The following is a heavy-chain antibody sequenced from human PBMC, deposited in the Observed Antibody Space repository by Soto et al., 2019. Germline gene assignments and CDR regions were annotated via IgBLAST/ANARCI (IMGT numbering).Heavy chain of an antibody. CDR3: AGYCSGGSCYSAPYYYYGMDV. CDR2: ISAYNGNT. J-gene: IGHJ6*02. V-gene: IGHV1-18*01. Sequence: QVQLVQSGAEVKKPGASVKVSCKASGYTFTSYGISWVRQAPGQGLEWMGWISAYNGNTNYAQKLQGRVTMTTDTSTSTAYMELRSLRSDDTAVYYYAGYCSGGSCYSAPYYYYGMDVWGQGTTVTVSS. D-gene: IGHD2-15*01. CDR1: GYTFTSYG.